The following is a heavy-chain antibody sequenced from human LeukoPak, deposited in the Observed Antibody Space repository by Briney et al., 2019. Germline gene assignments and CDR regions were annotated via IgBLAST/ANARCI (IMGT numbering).Heavy chain of an antibody. CDR2: ISSSSSYI. V-gene: IGHV3-21*01. CDR1: GFPFGTYS. J-gene: IGHJ4*02. Sequence: PGGPLSLSFAASGFPFGTYSMTWSRQPPGKGLGWASSISSSSSYIYYADSVKGRFTISRDNAKNSLYLQMNSLRAEDTAVYYCARWSSGYDQGSSNFDYWGQGTLVTVSS. D-gene: IGHD5-12*01. CDR3: ARWSSGYDQGSSNFDY.